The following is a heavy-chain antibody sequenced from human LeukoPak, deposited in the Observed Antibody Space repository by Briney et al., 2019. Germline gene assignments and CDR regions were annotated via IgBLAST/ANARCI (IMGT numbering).Heavy chain of an antibody. CDR3: ARDLGWGSPVAY. Sequence: PWGTLSLTCTASGGSISSYFWNWIRQPAGKGLEWIGNIYGGGSTTYNPSPNYNPSLKSRVTITVDTSNKEFSLSLTSVTAADTAVYYCARDLGWGSPVAYWGQGILVTVSS. V-gene: IGHV4-4*07. J-gene: IGHJ4*02. CDR2: IYGGGSTTYNPSP. CDR1: GGSISSYF. D-gene: IGHD3-16*01.